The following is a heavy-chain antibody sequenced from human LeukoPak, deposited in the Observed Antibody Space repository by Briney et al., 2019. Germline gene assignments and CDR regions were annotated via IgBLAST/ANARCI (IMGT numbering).Heavy chain of an antibody. CDR3: ARGRMVRGVILHFDY. Sequence: PSETLSLTCTVSGGSISSGDYYWSWIRQPAGKGLEWIRRIYTSGSTNYNPSLKSRVTMSVDTSKNQFSLKLSSVTAADTAVYYCARGRMVRGVILHFDYWGQGTLVTVFS. V-gene: IGHV4-61*02. J-gene: IGHJ4*02. CDR1: GGSISSGDYY. D-gene: IGHD3-10*01. CDR2: IYTSGST.